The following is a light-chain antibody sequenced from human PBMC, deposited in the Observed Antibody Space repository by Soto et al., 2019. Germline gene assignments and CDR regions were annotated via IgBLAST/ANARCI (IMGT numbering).Light chain of an antibody. J-gene: IGKJ1*01. CDR2: DAS. CDR1: QHVSNNY. Sequence: VLSQSPGPLSLYPGDRATLSCRASQHVSNNYLAWYQQKPGQAPRFLIYDASSRATGIPDRFSGGGSGTDFTLTISRLEPEDFAVYFCQQYGSSRTFGQGAKADIK. CDR3: QQYGSSRT. V-gene: IGKV3-20*01.